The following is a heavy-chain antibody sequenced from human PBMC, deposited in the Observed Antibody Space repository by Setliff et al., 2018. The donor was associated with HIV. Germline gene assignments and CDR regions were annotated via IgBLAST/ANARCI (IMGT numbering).Heavy chain of an antibody. V-gene: IGHV3-48*01. J-gene: IGHJ6*03. CDR2: ISSGSSTM. CDR1: GFVSSTYA. Sequence: GGSLRLSCAASGFVSSTYAMNWVRQAPGKGLEWVSYISSGSSTMTYADSVKGRFTISRDNAKDSLYLQMNSLRAEDTAVYYCARRGSGSNNYYMDVWGNGTTVTV. CDR3: ARRGSGSNNYYMDV. D-gene: IGHD3-10*01.